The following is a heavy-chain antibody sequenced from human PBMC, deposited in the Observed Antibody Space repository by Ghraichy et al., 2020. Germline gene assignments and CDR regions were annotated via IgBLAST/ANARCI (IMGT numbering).Heavy chain of an antibody. V-gene: IGHV4-59*01. D-gene: IGHD3-22*01. CDR2: ISHTGFT. CDR3: ARHRSAGDVSDNRGYYHDS. J-gene: IGHJ4*02. CDR1: VGSISGFR. Sequence: SETLSLTCTVSVGSISGFRWSWIRQPPGKGLDWIGYISHTGFTNYSPALKSRLTMSLDTSKLQFSLRLTSVTAADTAVYFCARHRSAGDVSDNRGYYHDSWGQGTLVTVSS.